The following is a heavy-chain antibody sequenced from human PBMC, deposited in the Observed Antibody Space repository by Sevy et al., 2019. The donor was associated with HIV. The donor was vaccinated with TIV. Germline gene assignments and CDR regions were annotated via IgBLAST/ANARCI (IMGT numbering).Heavy chain of an antibody. Sequence: GGSLRLSCAASGFTFSDYYMSWIRQVPGKGLEWISYIDSSGTTITYADSVKGRFTVSRDNAENPLYLQMNGLRAEDTAVYYCARDHVKDGDLGDYYYYAMDVWGQGTTVTVSS. CDR2: IDSSGTTI. CDR1: GFTFSDYY. CDR3: ARDHVKDGDLGDYYYYAMDV. D-gene: IGHD4-17*01. V-gene: IGHV3-11*01. J-gene: IGHJ6*02.